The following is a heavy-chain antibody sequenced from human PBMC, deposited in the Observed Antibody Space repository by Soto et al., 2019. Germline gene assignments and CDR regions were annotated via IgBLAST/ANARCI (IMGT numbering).Heavy chain of an antibody. D-gene: IGHD3-3*01. CDR1: GFTFSSYS. V-gene: IGHV3-21*01. CDR3: AGARNMRFLEWLTDTDY. J-gene: IGHJ4*02. Sequence: GGSLRLSCAASGFTFSSYSMNWVRQAPGKGLEWVSSISSSSSYIYYADSVKGRFTISRDNAKNSLYLQMNSLRAEDTAVYYCAGARNMRFLEWLTDTDYWGQGTLVTVSS. CDR2: ISSSSSYI.